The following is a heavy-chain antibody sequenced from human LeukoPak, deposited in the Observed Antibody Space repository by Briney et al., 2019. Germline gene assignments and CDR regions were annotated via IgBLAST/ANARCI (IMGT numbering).Heavy chain of an antibody. CDR2: IKQDGSEK. CDR1: GFTFSSYW. J-gene: IGHJ4*02. Sequence: GGSLRLSCAASGFTFSSYWVSWVRQAPGKGLEWVANIKQDGSEKYYVDSVKGRFTISRDNAKNSLYLQMNSLRAEDTAVYYCAIRSSSYWGQGTLVTVSS. D-gene: IGHD6-6*01. CDR3: AIRSSSY. V-gene: IGHV3-7*01.